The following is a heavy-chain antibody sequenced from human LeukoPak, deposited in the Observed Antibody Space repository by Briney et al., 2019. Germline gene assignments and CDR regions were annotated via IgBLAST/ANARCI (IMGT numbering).Heavy chain of an antibody. V-gene: IGHV4-34*01. J-gene: IGHJ4*02. CDR1: GGSFSGYY. CDR2: INHSGST. CDR3: ARDWDTAMVRYDY. D-gene: IGHD5-18*01. Sequence: SETLFLTCAVYGGSFSGYYWSWIRQPPGKGLEWIGEINHSGSTNYNPSLKSRVAISVDTSKNQFSLKLSSVTAADTAVYYCARDWDTAMVRYDYWGQGTLVTVSS.